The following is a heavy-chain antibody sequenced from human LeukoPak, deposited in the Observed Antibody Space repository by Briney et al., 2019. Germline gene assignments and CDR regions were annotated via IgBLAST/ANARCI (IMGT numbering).Heavy chain of an antibody. D-gene: IGHD5-12*01. V-gene: IGHV4-34*01. Sequence: SETLSLTCAVYGGSFSGYYWSWIRQPPGKGLEWIGEINHSGSTNYNPSLKSRVTISVDTSKNQFSLKLSSVTAADTAVYYCAREPLYSGYVGFRGQGTLVTVSS. CDR3: AREPLYSGYVGF. J-gene: IGHJ4*02. CDR2: INHSGST. CDR1: GGSFSGYY.